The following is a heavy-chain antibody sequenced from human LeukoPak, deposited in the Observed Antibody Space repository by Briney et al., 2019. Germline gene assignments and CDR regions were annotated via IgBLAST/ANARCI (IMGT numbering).Heavy chain of an antibody. D-gene: IGHD1-26*01. CDR2: IHYSGST. CDR1: GGSISSANYY. J-gene: IGHJ3*02. CDR3: ARRVWATTISRDAFDI. Sequence: PSETLSLTCAVSGGSISSANYYWGWIRQPPGKGLEWIGHIHYSGSTNYNPSLKSRVAMSVDTSKNQFSLKLSSVTAADTAVYYCARRVWATTISRDAFDIWGQGTMVTVSS. V-gene: IGHV4-61*01.